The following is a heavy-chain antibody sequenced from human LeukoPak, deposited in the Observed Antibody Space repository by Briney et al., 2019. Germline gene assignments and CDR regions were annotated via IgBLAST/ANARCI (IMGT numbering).Heavy chain of an antibody. J-gene: IGHJ3*02. V-gene: IGHV3-23*01. CDR1: GFTFSSYA. CDR2: ISGSGDST. Sequence: GGSLRLSCAASGFTFSSYAMSWVRQAPGKGLEWVSAISGSGDSTYYADSVKGRFTISRDNSKNTLYLQMNSLRAEDTAVYYCAKVQGWPVSHPSGAFDIWGQGTMVTVSS. D-gene: IGHD6-19*01. CDR3: AKVQGWPVSHPSGAFDI.